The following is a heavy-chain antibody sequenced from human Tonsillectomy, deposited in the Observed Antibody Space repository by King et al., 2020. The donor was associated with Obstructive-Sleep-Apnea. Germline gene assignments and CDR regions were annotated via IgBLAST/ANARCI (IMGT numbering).Heavy chain of an antibody. CDR3: ARVDSSGWYSLDY. Sequence: VQLVESGGGLVQPGGSLRLSCAASGFIVSSNYMSWVRQAPGKGLEWVSVIYTGGSTYFADSVRGRFTISRDNSKNTLYLQMSSLRAEDTAVYYCARVDSSGWYSLDYWGHGTLVTVSS. J-gene: IGHJ4*01. CDR1: GFIVSSNY. V-gene: IGHV3-66*01. D-gene: IGHD6-19*01. CDR2: IYTGGST.